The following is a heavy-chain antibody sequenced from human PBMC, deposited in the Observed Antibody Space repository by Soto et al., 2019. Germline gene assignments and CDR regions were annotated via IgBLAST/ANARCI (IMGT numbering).Heavy chain of an antibody. Sequence: SXAVSGXTFSDYGIHWVRQAPGXXXEWVAVTWFDGNTKNYADSVKGXXXXXXXXXXXXXXXXXXXXXXEDTAVYYCARASTGEFNTFDFWGQGTLVTVXS. CDR2: TWFDGNTK. CDR1: GXTFSDYG. D-gene: IGHD7-27*01. J-gene: IGHJ4*02. CDR3: ARASTGEFNTFDF. V-gene: IGHV3-33*01.